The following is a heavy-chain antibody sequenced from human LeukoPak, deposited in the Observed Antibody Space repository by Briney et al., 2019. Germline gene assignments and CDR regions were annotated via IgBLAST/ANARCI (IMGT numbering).Heavy chain of an antibody. D-gene: IGHD2-2*01. CDR3: ARSRGIVVVPAAVVWFDP. CDR2: INHSGST. Sequence: SETLSLTCAVYSGSFSGYYWSWIRQPPGKGPEWVGEINHSGSTNYNPSLKSRVTISVDTSKNQFSLKLSSVTAADTAVYYCARSRGIVVVPAAVVWFDPWGQGTLVTVSS. V-gene: IGHV4-34*01. CDR1: SGSFSGYY. J-gene: IGHJ5*02.